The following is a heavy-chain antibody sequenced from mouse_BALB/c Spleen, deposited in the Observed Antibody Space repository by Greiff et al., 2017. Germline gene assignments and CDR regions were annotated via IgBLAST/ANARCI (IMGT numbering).Heavy chain of an antibody. CDR1: GFNIKDYY. D-gene: IGHD1-1*02. CDR2: IDPENGDT. V-gene: IGHV14-4*02. J-gene: IGHJ2*01. CDR3: NAEDGSYYFDY. Sequence: VQLQQSGAELVRSGASVKLSCTASGFNIKDYYMHWVKQRPEQGLEWIGWIDPENGDTEYAPKFQGKATMTADTSSNTAYLQLSSLTSEDTAVYYCNAEDGSYYFDYWGQGTTLTVSS.